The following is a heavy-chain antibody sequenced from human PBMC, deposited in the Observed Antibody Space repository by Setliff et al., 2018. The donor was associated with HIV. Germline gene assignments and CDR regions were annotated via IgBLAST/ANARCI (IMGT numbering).Heavy chain of an antibody. CDR1: GGSISSGSYY. CDR3: ASASVPAATSLDH. J-gene: IGHJ4*02. CDR2: IYSSGST. D-gene: IGHD2-2*01. Sequence: PSETLSLTCTVSGGSISSGSYYWSWIRQPAGKGLEWIGHIYSSGSTNYNPSLKSRVTISVDTSKNQFSLELSSVTAADTAVYYCASASVPAATSLDHWGQGTLVTSPQ. V-gene: IGHV4-61*09.